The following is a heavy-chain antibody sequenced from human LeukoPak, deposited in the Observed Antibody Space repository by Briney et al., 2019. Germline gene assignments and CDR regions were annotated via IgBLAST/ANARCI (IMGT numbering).Heavy chain of an antibody. J-gene: IGHJ4*02. CDR2: IIPIFGTA. Sequence: SVNVSCKASGGSFIRYAISWVRQAPGQGLEWMGGIIPIFGTANYAQKFQGRVTITADESTSTAYMELSSLRSEDTTVYYCARGNMGYSYGEYFDYWGQGTLVTVSS. V-gene: IGHV1-69*13. CDR3: ARGNMGYSYGEYFDY. D-gene: IGHD5-18*01. CDR1: GGSFIRYA.